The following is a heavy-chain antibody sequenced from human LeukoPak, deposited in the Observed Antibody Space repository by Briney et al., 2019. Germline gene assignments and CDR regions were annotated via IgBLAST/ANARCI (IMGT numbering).Heavy chain of an antibody. CDR1: GFTFSSYG. CDR3: AMWIQVWKFDY. Sequence: PGRSLRLSCAASGFTFSSYGMHWVRQAPGKGLDWVAVIWYDGSNKYYADSVKGRFTISRDNSKNTLYLQMNSLRAEDTAVYYCAMWIQVWKFDYWGQGTLVTVSS. J-gene: IGHJ4*02. D-gene: IGHD5-18*01. CDR2: IWYDGSNK. V-gene: IGHV3-33*01.